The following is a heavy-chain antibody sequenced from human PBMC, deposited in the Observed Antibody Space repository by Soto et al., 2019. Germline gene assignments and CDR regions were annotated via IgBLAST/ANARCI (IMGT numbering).Heavy chain of an antibody. D-gene: IGHD3-10*01. CDR1: GAPITTTNW. CDR3: ARQTISYTGGV. J-gene: IGHJ6*02. V-gene: IGHV4-4*02. Sequence: QVQLQESGPGLVKPSETLSLTCTVSGAPITTTNWWAWVRLPPGKVLELIGELSRGDERSSNPSLEGRFTMSLDTSNNHFSLKLTSVTAADTAIYYWARQTISYTGGVWGRGTSVPVSS. CDR2: LSRGDER.